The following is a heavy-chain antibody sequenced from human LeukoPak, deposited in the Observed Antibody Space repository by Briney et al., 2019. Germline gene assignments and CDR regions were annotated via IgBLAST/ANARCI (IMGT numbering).Heavy chain of an antibody. V-gene: IGHV3-15*05. CDR2: IKKKTDDGPT. D-gene: IGHD4-23*01. J-gene: IGHJ4*02. Sequence: PGGSLRLSCAASGFTFSNAWMSWVRQAPGKGLEWVGRIKKKTDDGPTDYAAPVKGRFTISRDNAKNTVHLQMNSLRAEDTAVYYCARDYGGNSGDFDYWGQGTLVTVSS. CDR3: ARDYGGNSGDFDY. CDR1: GFTFSNAW.